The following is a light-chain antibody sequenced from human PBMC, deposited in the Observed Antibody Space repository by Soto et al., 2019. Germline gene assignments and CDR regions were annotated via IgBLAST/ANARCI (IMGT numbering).Light chain of an antibody. CDR3: QQYNNWPRT. J-gene: IGKJ1*01. V-gene: IGKV3-15*01. CDR1: QSVSSN. CDR2: GAS. Sequence: EILMTQSPATLSVSPGERATLSCRASQSVSSNLAWYQQKPGQAPRLLIYGASTRATGIPARFSGSGSGTEFTLTISSLQSEDFELYYCQQYNNWPRTFGQGTKVDIK.